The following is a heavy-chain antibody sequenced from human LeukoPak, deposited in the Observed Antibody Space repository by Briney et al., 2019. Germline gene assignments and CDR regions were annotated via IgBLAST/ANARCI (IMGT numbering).Heavy chain of an antibody. J-gene: IGHJ4*02. D-gene: IGHD6-13*01. CDR2: IYNNGNT. Sequence: SETLSLTCTVSGGSISNSYWTWIRQPPGKGLESIGYIYNNGNTNYNPSLKSRVTISVDTSKNQFSLELSSVTTSDTAVYYCARALYSASWSYWGPGTLVTVSS. CDR3: ARALYSASWSY. CDR1: GGSISNSY. V-gene: IGHV4-59*01.